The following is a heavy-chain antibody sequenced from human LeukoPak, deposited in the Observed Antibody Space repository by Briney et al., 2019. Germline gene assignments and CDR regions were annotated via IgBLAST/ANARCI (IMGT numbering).Heavy chain of an antibody. J-gene: IGHJ6*03. CDR1: GFTVSSNS. CDR3: AKDTVKVTTIRRVPHYMDV. CDR2: IYSDNT. Sequence: GGSLRLSCTVSGFTVSSNSMSWVRQAPGKGLEWVSFIYSDNTHYSDSVKGRFTISRDNSKNTLYLQMNSLRAEDTAVYYCAKDTVKVTTIRRVPHYMDVWGKGTTVTISS. V-gene: IGHV3-66*03. D-gene: IGHD5-12*01.